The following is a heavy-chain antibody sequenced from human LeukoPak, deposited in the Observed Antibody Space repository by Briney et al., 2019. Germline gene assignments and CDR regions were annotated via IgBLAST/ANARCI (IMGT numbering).Heavy chain of an antibody. CDR3: ARRQMVRGVSSYYYYMDV. CDR2: IYHSGST. Sequence: PSETLSLTCTVSGSSISSGYYWGWIRQPPGKGLEWIGSIYHSGSTYYNPSLKSRVTLSVDTSKNHFSLKLSSVTAADTAVYYCARRQMVRGVSSYYYYMDVWGKGTTVTISS. D-gene: IGHD3-10*01. J-gene: IGHJ6*03. V-gene: IGHV4-38-2*02. CDR1: GSSISSGYY.